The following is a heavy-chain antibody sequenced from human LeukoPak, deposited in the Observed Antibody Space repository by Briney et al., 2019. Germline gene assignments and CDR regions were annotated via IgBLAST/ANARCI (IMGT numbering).Heavy chain of an antibody. J-gene: IGHJ4*02. CDR3: ARDSPSPNYDILTGHPYYLDY. Sequence: GSSVKVSCKASGGTFSSYAISWVRQAPGQGLEWMGRIIPIFGTANYAQKFQGRVTITADKSTSTAYMELSSLRSEDTAVYYCARDSPSPNYDILTGHPYYLDYWGQGTLVTVSS. D-gene: IGHD3-9*01. CDR1: GGTFSSYA. V-gene: IGHV1-69*06. CDR2: IIPIFGTA.